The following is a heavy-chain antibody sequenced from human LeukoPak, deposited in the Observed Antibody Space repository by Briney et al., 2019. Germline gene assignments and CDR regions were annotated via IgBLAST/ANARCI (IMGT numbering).Heavy chain of an antibody. Sequence: SVKVSCKASGGTFSSYAISWVRQAPGQGLEWMGGIIPIFGTANYAQKFQGRVTITADESTSTAYMELSSLRSDDTAVYYCARQNREDIVVVPAATDSDYWGQGTLVTVSS. D-gene: IGHD2-2*01. J-gene: IGHJ4*02. CDR1: GGTFSSYA. CDR3: ARQNREDIVVVPAATDSDY. CDR2: IIPIFGTA. V-gene: IGHV1-69*01.